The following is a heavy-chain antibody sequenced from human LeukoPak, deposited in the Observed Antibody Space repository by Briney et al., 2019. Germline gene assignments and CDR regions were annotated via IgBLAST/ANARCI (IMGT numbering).Heavy chain of an antibody. CDR2: IFWGDNE. D-gene: IGHD2-21*02. J-gene: IGHJ5*01. CDR3: SHRHNLGVTGPVVTFDS. CDR1: GFSLSTGGMG. V-gene: IGHV2-5*02. Sequence: MGSGPTLVNPTQTLTLTCTFSGFSLSTGGMGVGWIRQPPGKALEWLAFIFWGDNEHYSPSLKNRLTITKDTSKNQVILTMTNMDPVDTATYYCSHRHNLGVTGPVVTFDSWGQGTLVTVSS.